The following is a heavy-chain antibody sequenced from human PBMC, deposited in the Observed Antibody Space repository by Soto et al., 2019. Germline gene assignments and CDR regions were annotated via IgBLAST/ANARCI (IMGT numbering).Heavy chain of an antibody. CDR1: GGSISSGGYS. CDR2: IYHSGST. CDR3: AGSDITMEGYYYGMDV. J-gene: IGHJ6*02. D-gene: IGHD3-10*01. V-gene: IGHV4-30-2*01. Sequence: QLQLQESGSGLVKPSQTLSLTCAVSGGSISSGGYSWSWIRQPPGKGLEWIGYIYHSGSTYYNPSLKSRVSIAVDRSKNQFSLKLRSVTAADTAVYYCAGSDITMEGYYYGMDVWGQGTTVTVSS.